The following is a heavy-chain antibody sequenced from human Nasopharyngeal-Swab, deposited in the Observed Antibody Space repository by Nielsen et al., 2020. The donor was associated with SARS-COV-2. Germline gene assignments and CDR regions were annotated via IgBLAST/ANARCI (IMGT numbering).Heavy chain of an antibody. V-gene: IGHV3-30-3*01. CDR2: ISYDGSNK. CDR3: ARVLKHQSSPDY. J-gene: IGHJ4*02. D-gene: IGHD3-16*01. Sequence: GGCLRLSCAASGFTFSSYAMHWVRQAPGKGLEWVAVISYDGSNKYYADSVKGRFTISRDNSKNTLYLQMNSLRAEDTAVYYCARVLKHQSSPDYWGQGTLVTVSS. CDR1: GFTFSSYA.